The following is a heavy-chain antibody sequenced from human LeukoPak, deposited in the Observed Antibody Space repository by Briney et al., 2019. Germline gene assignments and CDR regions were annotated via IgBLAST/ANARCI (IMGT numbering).Heavy chain of an antibody. CDR2: IRSKAYGGTT. Sequence: TGGSQRLSCAACGFTFSSYWMSWLRQAPGKGLEWVGFIRSKAYGGTTEYAASVKGRFTISRDDSKSIAYLQMNSLKTEDTAVYYCTTTPIYGDYGSLDYWGQGTLVTVSS. CDR1: GFTFSSYW. CDR3: TTTPIYGDYGSLDY. V-gene: IGHV3-49*03. D-gene: IGHD4-17*01. J-gene: IGHJ4*02.